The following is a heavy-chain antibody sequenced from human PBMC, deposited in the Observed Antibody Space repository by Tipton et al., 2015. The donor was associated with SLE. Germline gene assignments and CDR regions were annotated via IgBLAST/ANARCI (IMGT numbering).Heavy chain of an antibody. CDR2: VFDTGYT. CDR1: GGPIRNSPYY. J-gene: IGHJ4*02. Sequence: LRLSCHVAGGPIRNSPYYWAWIRQTRGKRLEWIGSVFDTGYTAYNPSLEGRVSLSVDTSNNEFSLKLSSVTAADTAVYFCARQDLGRAAALTFDIWGLGTLVTVSS. D-gene: IGHD3-9*01. CDR3: ARQDLGRAAALTFDI. V-gene: IGHV4-39*01.